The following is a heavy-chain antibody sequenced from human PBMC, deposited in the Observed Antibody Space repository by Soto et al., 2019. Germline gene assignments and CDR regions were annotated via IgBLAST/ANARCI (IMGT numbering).Heavy chain of an antibody. J-gene: IGHJ5*02. D-gene: IGHD3-10*01. Sequence: QITLKESGPTLVKPTQTLTLTCTFSGFSLSTSGVAVGWIRQPPGKALEWLALIYWDDDKRYSPSLKSRLTITKDTSKNQVVLTMTNMAPVDTATYYCAHRRGYYGSGSYSGMFWFDPWGQGTLVTVSS. V-gene: IGHV2-5*02. CDR1: GFSLSTSGVA. CDR2: IYWDDDK. CDR3: AHRRGYYGSGSYSGMFWFDP.